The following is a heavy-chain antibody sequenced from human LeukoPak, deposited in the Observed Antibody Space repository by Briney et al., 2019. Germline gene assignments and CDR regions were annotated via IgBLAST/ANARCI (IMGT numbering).Heavy chain of an antibody. CDR2: NSAYNGNT. D-gene: IGHD6-13*01. J-gene: IGHJ4*02. CDR3: ARAPIRVYSSSWPYFFDY. CDR1: GYTFTSYG. V-gene: IGHV1-18*01. Sequence: GASVKVSCKASGYTFTSYGISWGREAPGQGLEWIGWNSAYNGNTNYAQKRQGRVTITTDTSTSTAYMELRSLRSDDTAVYYCARAPIRVYSSSWPYFFDYGGQGTLVTVSS.